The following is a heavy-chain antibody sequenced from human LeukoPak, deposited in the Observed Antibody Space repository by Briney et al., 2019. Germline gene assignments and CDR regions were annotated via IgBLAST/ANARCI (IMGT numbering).Heavy chain of an antibody. J-gene: IGHJ4*02. CDR2: IYYSGST. V-gene: IGHV4-59*08. D-gene: IGHD1-14*01. CDR1: GFTVSSKH. Sequence: PGRSLRLSCAASGFTVSSKHMSWIRQPPGKGLEWIGYIYYSGSTNYNPSLKSRVTISVDTSKNQFSLKLSSVTAADTAVYYCARQTGDYWGQGTLVTVSS. CDR3: ARQTGDY.